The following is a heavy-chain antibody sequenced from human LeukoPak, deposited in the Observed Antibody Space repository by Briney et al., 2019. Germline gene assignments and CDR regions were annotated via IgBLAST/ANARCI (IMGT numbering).Heavy chain of an antibody. CDR3: AKGMGAYCDGDCSSRILDF. D-gene: IGHD2-21*02. Sequence: GGSLRLSCAASGFTFSSYDMHWVRQAPGKGLEWVAFIQYDESTRYYADSLKGRITISRDNSKNTLYLQMNSLRAVDTGTYYCAKGMGAYCDGDCSSRILDFWGQGILVTVSS. J-gene: IGHJ4*02. CDR2: IQYDESTR. V-gene: IGHV3-30*02. CDR1: GFTFSSYD.